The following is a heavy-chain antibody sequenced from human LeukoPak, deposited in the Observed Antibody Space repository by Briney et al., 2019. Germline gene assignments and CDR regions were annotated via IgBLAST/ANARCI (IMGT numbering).Heavy chain of an antibody. V-gene: IGHV4-59*08. J-gene: IGHJ4*02. CDR1: GGSISSYY. D-gene: IGHD2-15*01. CDR2: VYYSGST. Sequence: SETLSLTCTVSGGSISSYYWSWIRQPPGKGLEWIGYVYYSGSTNYNPSLKSRVTISVDTSKNQFSLKLSSVTAADTAVYYCAREYCSGGSCYFDYWGQGTLVTVSS. CDR3: AREYCSGGSCYFDY.